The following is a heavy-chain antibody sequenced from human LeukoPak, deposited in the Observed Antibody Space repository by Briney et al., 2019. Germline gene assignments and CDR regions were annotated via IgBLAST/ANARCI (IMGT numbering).Heavy chain of an antibody. D-gene: IGHD3-22*01. Sequence: GGSVRLSCAASGFTFSNYGMHWVRQAPGKGLEWVAVISYDGSNKYYADSVKGRFTISRDNSKNTLYLQMNSLRAEDTAVYYCARAVDYYDSSGYPQYYFDYRGQGNLVTVSS. CDR3: ARAVDYYDSSGYPQYYFDY. J-gene: IGHJ4*02. CDR2: ISYDGSNK. V-gene: IGHV3-30*19. CDR1: GFTFSNYG.